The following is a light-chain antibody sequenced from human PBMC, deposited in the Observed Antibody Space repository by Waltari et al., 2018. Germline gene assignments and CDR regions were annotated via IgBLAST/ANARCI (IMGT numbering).Light chain of an antibody. CDR1: QDSMNY. CDR2: DAT. Sequence: IQMHPSPSSLSASVGDIATITCQARQDSMNYLIWFQQKPAKAPKLLIFDATNLETGVPSRFSGSGSGADVTFTISSLQPEDVATYYCQQYDYLPALTFGGGTKVEIK. CDR3: QQYDYLPALT. J-gene: IGKJ4*01. V-gene: IGKV1-33*01.